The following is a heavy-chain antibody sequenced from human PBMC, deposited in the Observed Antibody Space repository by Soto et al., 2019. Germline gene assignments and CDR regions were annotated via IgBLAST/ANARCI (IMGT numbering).Heavy chain of an antibody. CDR2: IIPIFGTA. Sequence: QVQLVQSGAEVKKPGSSVKVSCKASGGTFSSYAISWVRQAPGQGLEWMGGIIPIFGTANYAQKFQGRVTITADESTSAAYMELSSLRSEDTAVYYCARGDFRQRYNWNPWDYWGQGTLVTVSS. J-gene: IGHJ4*02. CDR3: ARGDFRQRYNWNPWDY. CDR1: GGTFSSYA. V-gene: IGHV1-69*12. D-gene: IGHD1-20*01.